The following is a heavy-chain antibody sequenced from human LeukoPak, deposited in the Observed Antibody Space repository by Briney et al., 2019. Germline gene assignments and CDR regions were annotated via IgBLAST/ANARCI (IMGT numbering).Heavy chain of an antibody. Sequence: GGSLRLSCAASGFTVSSNYMSWVRQAPGKGLEWVSVIYSANSTYYADSVKGRFTISRHNSKNTLYLQMNSLRAEDTAVYYCARESSGYPDYWGQGTLVTVSS. D-gene: IGHD3-22*01. CDR3: ARESSGYPDY. V-gene: IGHV3-53*04. CDR1: GFTVSSNY. CDR2: IYSANST. J-gene: IGHJ4*02.